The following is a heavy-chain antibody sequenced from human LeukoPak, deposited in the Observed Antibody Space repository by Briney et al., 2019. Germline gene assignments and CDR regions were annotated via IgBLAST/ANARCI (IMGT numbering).Heavy chain of an antibody. CDR3: ARGIRNYYGSGFDY. Sequence: SVKVSCEASGGTFSSYAISWVRQAPGQGLEWMGGIIPIFGTANYAQKFQGRVTITADESTSTAYMELSSLRSEDTAVYYCARGIRNYYGSGFDYWGQGTLVTVSS. CDR2: IIPIFGTA. D-gene: IGHD3-10*01. CDR1: GGTFSSYA. J-gene: IGHJ4*02. V-gene: IGHV1-69*13.